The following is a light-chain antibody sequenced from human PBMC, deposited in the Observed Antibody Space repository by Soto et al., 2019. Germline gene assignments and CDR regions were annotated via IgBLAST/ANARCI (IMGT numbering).Light chain of an antibody. CDR1: SSDVGSYNL. Sequence: QPVLTQPASVSGSPGQSITISCTGTSSDVGSYNLVSWYQQHPGKAPQLMIYEGSKRPSGVSNRFSGSKSGNTASLTISGLQAEDEADYYCCSYAGSSTWVFGGGTKLTVL. CDR3: CSYAGSSTWV. CDR2: EGS. V-gene: IGLV2-23*01. J-gene: IGLJ3*02.